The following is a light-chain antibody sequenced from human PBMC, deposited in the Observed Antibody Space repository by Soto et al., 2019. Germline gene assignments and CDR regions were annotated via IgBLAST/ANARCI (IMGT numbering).Light chain of an antibody. V-gene: IGLV4-69*01. CDR2: LNSDGSH. J-gene: IGLJ2*01. Sequence: QPVLTQSPSASASLGASVKLTCTLSSGHSNYAIAWHQQQPERGPRFLMKLNSDGSHIKGGEIPDRFSGSSSGAERYLSISSLQSEDEADYYCQTWGTGFQVFGGGTKVTVL. CDR3: QTWGTGFQV. CDR1: SGHSNYA.